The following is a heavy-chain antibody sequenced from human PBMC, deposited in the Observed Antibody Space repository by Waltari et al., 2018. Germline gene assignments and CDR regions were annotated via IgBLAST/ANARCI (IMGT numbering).Heavy chain of an antibody. Sequence: QVQLQESGPGLVKPSETLSLRCAVSGYSISSGYYWGWIRQPPGKGLEWIGSIYHSGSTYYNPSLKSRVTISVDTSKNQFSLKLSSVTAADTAVYYCASPIFGVVNTGGPFDYWGQGTLVTVSS. CDR3: ASPIFGVVNTGGPFDY. CDR2: IYHSGST. CDR1: GYSISSGYY. J-gene: IGHJ4*02. D-gene: IGHD3-3*01. V-gene: IGHV4-38-2*01.